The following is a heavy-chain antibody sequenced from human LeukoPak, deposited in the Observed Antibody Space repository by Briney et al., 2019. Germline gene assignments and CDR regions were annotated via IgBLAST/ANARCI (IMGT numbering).Heavy chain of an antibody. D-gene: IGHD2-21*02. CDR3: ARQAYCGGDCYGGYFQY. CDR2: ISYDGSNK. Sequence: GGSLRLSCAASGFTFSSYAMHWVRQAPGKGLEWVAVISYDGSNKYYADSVKGRFTISRDNSKNTLYLQMNSLRAEDTAVYCCARQAYCGGDCYGGYFQYWGQGTLVTVSS. CDR1: GFTFSSYA. J-gene: IGHJ1*01. V-gene: IGHV3-30*01.